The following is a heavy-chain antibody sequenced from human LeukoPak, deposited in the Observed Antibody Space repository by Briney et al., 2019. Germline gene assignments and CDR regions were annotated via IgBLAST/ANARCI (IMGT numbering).Heavy chain of an antibody. J-gene: IGHJ4*02. D-gene: IGHD1-26*01. CDR2: IYVIGTN. CDR3: ARQVGATTLIDH. CDR1: GGSVSSRNHY. Sequence: SETLSLTCTLSGGSVSSRNHYWGWIRQPPGKGLEWIGSIYVIGTNCYNPSLQSRVTLSVDTSKNQVSLKLTSVTAADTALYYCARQVGATTLIDHWGQGTLVTVSS. V-gene: IGHV4-39*01.